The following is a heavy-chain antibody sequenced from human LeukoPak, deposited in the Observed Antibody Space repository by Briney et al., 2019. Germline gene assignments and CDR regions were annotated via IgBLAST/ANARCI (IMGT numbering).Heavy chain of an antibody. Sequence: SETLSLTCTVSGGSISGYYWSWIRQPPGKGLEWIAYIYYNGISNYNPSLKSRVIISVDSSKNQFSLKLTSVTAADTAVYYCARWLGEWLLHKGFDYWGQGTLVTVSS. V-gene: IGHV4-59*01. CDR2: IYYNGIS. CDR3: ARWLGEWLLHKGFDY. J-gene: IGHJ4*02. D-gene: IGHD3-3*01. CDR1: GGSISGYY.